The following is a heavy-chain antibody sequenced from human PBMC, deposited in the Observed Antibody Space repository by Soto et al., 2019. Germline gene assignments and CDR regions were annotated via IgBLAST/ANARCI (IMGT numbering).Heavy chain of an antibody. V-gene: IGHV3-20*04. CDR3: ARDHFGELFDGYYYYGMDV. CDR2: INWNGGST. Sequence: GGSLRLSCAASGFTFDDYGMSWVRQAPGKGLEWVSGINWNGGSTGYADSVKGRFTISRDNAKNSLYLQMNSLRAEDTALYYCARDHFGELFDGYYYYGMDVWGQGTTVTVSS. J-gene: IGHJ6*02. D-gene: IGHD3-10*01. CDR1: GFTFDDYG.